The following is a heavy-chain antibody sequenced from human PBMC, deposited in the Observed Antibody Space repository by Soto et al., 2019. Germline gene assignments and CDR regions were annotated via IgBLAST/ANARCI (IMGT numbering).Heavy chain of an antibody. Sequence: GASVKVSFKASGYTFSAYHLHWLRQAPGQGLEWMGWIDPSNGATIYAQKFHGRVTLTRDTSIGTAYMDLSRLTSDDTALYYCAGLGNYYFDYWGQGALVTVSS. V-gene: IGHV1-2*02. CDR3: AGLGNYYFDY. CDR1: GYTFSAYH. CDR2: IDPSNGAT. D-gene: IGHD7-27*01. J-gene: IGHJ4*02.